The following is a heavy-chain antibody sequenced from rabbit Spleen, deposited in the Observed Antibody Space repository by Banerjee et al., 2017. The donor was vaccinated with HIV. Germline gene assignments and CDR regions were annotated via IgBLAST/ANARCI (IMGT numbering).Heavy chain of an antibody. D-gene: IGHD1-1*01. V-gene: IGHV1S40*01. CDR2: IYTGSSGST. CDR3: ARDTSSSFSSYGMDL. J-gene: IGHJ6*01. Sequence: QSLEESGGDLVKPGASLTLTCTASGFSFSGSDYMCWVRQAPGKGLEWIACIYTGSSGSTYYASWAKGRFTISKPSSTTVTLQMTSLTAADTATYFCARDTSSSFSSYGMDLWGPGTLVTVS. CDR1: GFSFSGSDY.